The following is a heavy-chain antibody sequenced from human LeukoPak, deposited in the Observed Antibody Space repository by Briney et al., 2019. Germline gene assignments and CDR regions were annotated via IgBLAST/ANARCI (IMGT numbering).Heavy chain of an antibody. CDR2: IKSKTDGGTT. CDR3: TTDWLLGLAPDY. V-gene: IGHV3-15*01. CDR1: GFTFSNAW. Sequence: GGSLRLSCAASGFTFSNAWMSWVRQAPGKGLEWVGRIKSKTDGGTTDYAAPVKGRFTISRDDSKNTLYLQMNSLKTEDTAVYYCTTDWLLGLAPDYWGQGTLVTVSS. J-gene: IGHJ4*02. D-gene: IGHD3-9*01.